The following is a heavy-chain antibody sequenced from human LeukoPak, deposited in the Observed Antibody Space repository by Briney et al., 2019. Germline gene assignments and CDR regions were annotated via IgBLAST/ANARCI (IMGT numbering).Heavy chain of an antibody. CDR2: FDPEDGET. V-gene: IGHV1-24*01. D-gene: IGHD2/OR15-2a*01. Sequence: GASVKVSCKVSGYTLTELSMHWVRQAPGKGLEWMGGFDPEDGETIYAQKFQGRVTMTEDTSPAPDYMALSSLRSEDTAVYYCATQGNKQPKNYGMDVWGQGTTVTVSS. CDR3: ATQGNKQPKNYGMDV. CDR1: GYTLTELS. J-gene: IGHJ6*02.